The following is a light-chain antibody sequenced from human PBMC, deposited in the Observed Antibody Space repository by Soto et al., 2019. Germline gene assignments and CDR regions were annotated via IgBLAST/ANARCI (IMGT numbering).Light chain of an antibody. CDR1: QGVNSY. V-gene: IGKV3-11*01. Sequence: EVVMAQSPGTLSLARREKTTLSCRASQGVNSYLAWYQQKPGQAPRRLIYDASNTATGIPARFSGSGSGTDFTLTISSLVPFFFAFYYCQQRNNFPPPFSQGP. J-gene: IGKJ1*01. CDR3: QQRNNFPPP. CDR2: DAS.